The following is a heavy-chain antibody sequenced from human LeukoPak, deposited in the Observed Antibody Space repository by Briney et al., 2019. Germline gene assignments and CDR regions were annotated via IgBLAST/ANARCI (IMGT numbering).Heavy chain of an antibody. CDR3: ARGLPRHGMDV. CDR2: IYYSGST. J-gene: IGHJ6*02. CDR1: GGSISSYY. V-gene: IGHV4-39*01. Sequence: KPSETLSLTCTVSGGSISSYYWGWIRQPPGKGLEWIGSIYYSGSTYYNPSLKSRVTISVDTSKNQFSLKLSSVTAADTAVYYCARGLPRHGMDVWGQGTTVTVSS.